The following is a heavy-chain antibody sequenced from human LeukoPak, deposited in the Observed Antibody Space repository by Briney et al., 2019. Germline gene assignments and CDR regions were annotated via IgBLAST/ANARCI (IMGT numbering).Heavy chain of an antibody. CDR1: GLTFTNAW. V-gene: IGHV3-15*01. CDR2: IKSKTDGGTS. Sequence: ETGGSLRLSCATSGLTFTNAWMSWFRQAPGKGLEWVGRIKSKTDGGTSDYAAPMQGRFTISRDDSKNTLYLQMNSLKIEDTAVYYCATDPGEWEPIWGQGIMVTVSS. CDR3: ATDPGEWEPI. D-gene: IGHD1-26*01. J-gene: IGHJ3*02.